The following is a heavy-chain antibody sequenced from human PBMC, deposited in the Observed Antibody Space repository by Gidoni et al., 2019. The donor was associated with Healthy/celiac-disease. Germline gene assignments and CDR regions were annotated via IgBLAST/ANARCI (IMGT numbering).Heavy chain of an antibody. J-gene: IGHJ4*02. V-gene: IGHV3-49*02. CDR3: TRARTCSGGSCYGSPYYFDY. CDR2: IRSKAYGGTT. D-gene: IGHD2-15*01. Sequence: QAPGKGLAWVGFIRSKAYGGTTEYAASVKGRFTISRDDSKSIAYLQMNSLKTEDTAVYYCTRARTCSGGSCYGSPYYFDYWGQGTLVTVSS.